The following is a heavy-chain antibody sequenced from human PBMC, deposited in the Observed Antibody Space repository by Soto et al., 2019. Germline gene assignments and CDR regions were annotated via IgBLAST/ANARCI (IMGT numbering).Heavy chain of an antibody. Sequence: QVQLQQWGAGLLKPSETLSLTCAVYGGSFSGYYWSWIRQPPGKGLEWIGEINHSGSTNYNPSLNRRVALSVDTSKNLFSLKLSSVSGADTGVYYCARLGSGCYLANDWGQGTLVTVSS. CDR2: INHSGST. J-gene: IGHJ4*02. V-gene: IGHV4-34*01. D-gene: IGHD6-19*01. CDR1: GGSFSGYY. CDR3: ARLGSGCYLAND.